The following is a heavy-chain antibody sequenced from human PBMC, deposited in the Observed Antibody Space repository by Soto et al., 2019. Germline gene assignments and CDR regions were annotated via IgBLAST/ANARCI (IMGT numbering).Heavy chain of an antibody. CDR2: IIPIFGTA. D-gene: IGHD3-10*01. CDR1: GGTFSSYA. Sequence: QVQLVQSGAEVKKPGSSVKVSCKASGGTFSSYAISWVRQAPGQGLEWMGGIIPIFGTANYAQKFQGRVTITADESPGKAYMGPSSLRSEDTAVYYCARGGSYYGSGSWGYWGQGTLVTVSS. J-gene: IGHJ4*02. V-gene: IGHV1-69*01. CDR3: ARGGSYYGSGSWGY.